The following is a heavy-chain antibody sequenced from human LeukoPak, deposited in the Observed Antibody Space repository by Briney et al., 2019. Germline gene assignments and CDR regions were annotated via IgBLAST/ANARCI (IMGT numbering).Heavy chain of an antibody. Sequence: ASVKVSCKASGYTFTGYYMHWVRQAPGQGLEWMGWINPNSGGTIYAQKFQGRVTMTEDTSTDTAYMELSSLRSEDTAVYYCATAYPRTDYYYYYGMDVWGQGTTVTVSS. J-gene: IGHJ6*02. D-gene: IGHD1-14*01. CDR3: ATAYPRTDYYYYYGMDV. CDR2: INPNSGGT. CDR1: GYTFTGYY. V-gene: IGHV1-2*02.